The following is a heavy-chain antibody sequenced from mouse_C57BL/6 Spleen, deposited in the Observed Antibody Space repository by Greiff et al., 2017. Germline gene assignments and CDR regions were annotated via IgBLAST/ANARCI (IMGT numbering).Heavy chain of an antibody. CDR2: ISSGGSYT. J-gene: IGHJ2*01. V-gene: IGHV5-6*01. Sequence: EVHLVESGGDLVKPGGSLKLSCAASGFTFSSYGMSWVRQTPDKRLEWVATISSGGSYTYYTDSVKGRFTISRDNAKNTLYLQMSSLKSEDTAMYYCARDNYVDYWGQGTTLTVSS. CDR3: ARDNYVDY. CDR1: GFTFSSYG.